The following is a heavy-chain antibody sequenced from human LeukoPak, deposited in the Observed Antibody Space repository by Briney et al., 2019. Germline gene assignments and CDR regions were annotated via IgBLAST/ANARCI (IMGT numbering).Heavy chain of an antibody. CDR3: AKSPYYDYVWGSYHDY. V-gene: IGHV3-9*01. Sequence: GRSLRLSCAASGFTFDDYAMHWVRQAPGKGLEWVSGISWNSGSIGYADSVKGRFTISRDNAKNSLYLQMNSLRAEDTALYYCAKSPYYDYVWGSYHDYWGQGTLVTVSS. D-gene: IGHD3-16*02. CDR2: ISWNSGSI. J-gene: IGHJ4*02. CDR1: GFTFDDYA.